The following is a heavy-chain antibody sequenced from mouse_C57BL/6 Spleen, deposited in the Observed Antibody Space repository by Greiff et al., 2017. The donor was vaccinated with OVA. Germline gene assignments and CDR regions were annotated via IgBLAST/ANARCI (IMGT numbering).Heavy chain of an antibody. CDR2: INPGSGGT. Sequence: QVQLQQSGAELVRPGTSVKVSCKASGYAFTNYLIEWVKQRPGQGLEWIGVINPGSGGTNYNEKFKGKATLTADKSASTAYMQLSSLTSEDSAVYFCARSDGYYPFDYWGQGTTRTVSS. CDR1: GYAFTNYL. CDR3: ARSDGYYPFDY. J-gene: IGHJ2*01. D-gene: IGHD2-3*01. V-gene: IGHV1-54*01.